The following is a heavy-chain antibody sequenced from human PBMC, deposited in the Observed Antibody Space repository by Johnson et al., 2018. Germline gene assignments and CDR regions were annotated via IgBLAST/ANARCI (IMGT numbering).Heavy chain of an antibody. Sequence: QVQLVQSGGGVVQPGRSMRLSCAASGFTFSSYAMHWVRQAPGKGLEWVAVISYDGSNKYYADSGKGRFTISSDNSKNTLYLQMNSLRAEDTAVYYCAPPRGGAFDTWGQGTMVAVSS. J-gene: IGHJ3*02. D-gene: IGHD3-10*01. CDR2: ISYDGSNK. CDR3: APPRGGAFDT. V-gene: IGHV3-30-3*01. CDR1: GFTFSSYA.